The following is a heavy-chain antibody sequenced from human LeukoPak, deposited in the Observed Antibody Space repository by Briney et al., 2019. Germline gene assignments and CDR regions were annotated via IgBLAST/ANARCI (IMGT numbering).Heavy chain of an antibody. CDR1: GGSISSYY. J-gene: IGHJ4*02. V-gene: IGHV4-59*08. Sequence: SETLSLTCTVSGGSISSYYWSWIRQPPGKGLEWIAYIFYNGNTNYNPSLKSRVTISLDTSKKQFSLRLSSVTAADTAVYYCARRYCSGGSCYSDYWGQGTLVTVSS. CDR2: IFYNGNT. CDR3: ARRYCSGGSCYSDY. D-gene: IGHD2-15*01.